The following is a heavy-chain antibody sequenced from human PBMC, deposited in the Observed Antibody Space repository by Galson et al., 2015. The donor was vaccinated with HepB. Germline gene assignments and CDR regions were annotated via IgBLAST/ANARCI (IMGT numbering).Heavy chain of an antibody. J-gene: IGHJ6*02. D-gene: IGHD3-22*01. CDR3: ARDSSAHYYGRDV. CDR2: ISYDGSNK. V-gene: IGHV3-30*14. CDR1: GFTFSSYA. Sequence: SLRLSCAASGFTFSSYAMHWVRQAPGKGLEWVAVISYDGSNKYYADAVKGRFTISRDNSKNTLYLQMNSQSAEDTAVYYWARDSSAHYYGRDVWGQGTTVTVSS.